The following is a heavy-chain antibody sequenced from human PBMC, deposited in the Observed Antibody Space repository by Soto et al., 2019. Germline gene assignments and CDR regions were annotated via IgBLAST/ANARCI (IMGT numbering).Heavy chain of an antibody. CDR2: IWDDGSKK. V-gene: IGHV3-33*01. Sequence: PGGSLRLSCVASGFTFSNFAMHWVRQAPGKGLEWVAVIWDDGSKKYYADSVKGRFTISRDDSKNTLHLEMNSLRPEDTALYYCARARIQPPSLFDYWGQGTLVTVSS. J-gene: IGHJ4*02. D-gene: IGHD5-18*01. CDR1: GFTFSNFA. CDR3: ARARIQPPSLFDY.